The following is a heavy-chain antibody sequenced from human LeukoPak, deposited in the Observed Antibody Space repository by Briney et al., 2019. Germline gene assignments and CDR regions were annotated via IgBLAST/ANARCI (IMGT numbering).Heavy chain of an antibody. CDR2: ISYDGSNK. CDR1: GFTFSSYG. J-gene: IGHJ6*02. Sequence: GGSLRLSCAASGFTFSSYGMHWVRQAPGKGLEWVAVISYDGSNKYYADSVKGRFTISRDNSKNTLYLQMNSLRAEDTAVYYCAKDLVVGWYYYGSGSSYYYYGMDVWGQGTTVTVSS. V-gene: IGHV3-30*18. CDR3: AKDLVVGWYYYGSGSSYYYYGMDV. D-gene: IGHD3-10*01.